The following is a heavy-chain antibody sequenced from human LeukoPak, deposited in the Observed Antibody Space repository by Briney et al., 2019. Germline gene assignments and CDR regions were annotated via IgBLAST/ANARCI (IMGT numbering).Heavy chain of an antibody. Sequence: PSETLSLTCTVSGGSISSYYWSWIRQPPGKGLEWIGYIYYSGSTNYNPSLKSRVTISVDTSKNQFSLKLSSVTAADTAVYYCAREYSSSSEYYLDYWGQGTLVTVSS. CDR2: IYYSGST. CDR3: AREYSSSSEYYLDY. J-gene: IGHJ4*02. V-gene: IGHV4-59*12. CDR1: GGSISSYY. D-gene: IGHD6-6*01.